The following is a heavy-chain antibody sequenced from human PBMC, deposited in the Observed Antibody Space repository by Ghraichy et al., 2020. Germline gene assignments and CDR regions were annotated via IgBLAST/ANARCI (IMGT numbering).Heavy chain of an antibody. V-gene: IGHV2-5*02. CDR2: IYWDDDE. Sequence: SGPTLVKPTQTLTLTCTFSGFSLSSNGMGVGWIRQPPGKALEWLALIYWDDDERYSPSLKSRLTIAKDTSKNQVVLTMTNMDPVDTGTYYCALRPPEGLFDYWGQETPVTVSS. CDR3: ALRPPEGLFDY. J-gene: IGHJ4*02. CDR1: GFSLSSNGMG.